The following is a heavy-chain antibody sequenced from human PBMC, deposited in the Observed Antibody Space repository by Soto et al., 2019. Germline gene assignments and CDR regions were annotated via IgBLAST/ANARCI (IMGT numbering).Heavy chain of an antibody. CDR2: ISGSGGST. D-gene: IGHD6-19*01. CDR1: GFTFSSYA. CDR3: AKDLSLYPYSSGWYAYY. Sequence: GGSLRLSCAASGFTFSSYAMSWVRQAPGKGLKWVSAISGSGGSTYYADSVKGRFTISRDNSKNTLYLPMNSLRAEDTAVYYCAKDLSLYPYSSGWYAYYWGQGTLVTVSS. J-gene: IGHJ4*02. V-gene: IGHV3-23*01.